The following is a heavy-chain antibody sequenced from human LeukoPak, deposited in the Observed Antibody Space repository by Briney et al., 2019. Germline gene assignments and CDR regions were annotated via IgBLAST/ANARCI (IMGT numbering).Heavy chain of an antibody. J-gene: IGHJ4*02. CDR2: MNPNSGNT. CDR1: GYTFTSYD. CDR3: AREGAQDGYKAFDY. V-gene: IGHV1-8*03. D-gene: IGHD5-24*01. Sequence: GASVKVSCKASGYTFTSYDINWVRQATGQGLEWMGWMNPNSGNTGYAQKFQGRVTITRNTSISTAYMELSSLRSEDTAVYYCAREGAQDGYKAFDYWGQGTLVTVSS.